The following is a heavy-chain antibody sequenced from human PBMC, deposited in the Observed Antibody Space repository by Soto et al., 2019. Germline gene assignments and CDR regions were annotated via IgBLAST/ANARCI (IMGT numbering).Heavy chain of an antibody. CDR2: VNPSSWTT. CDR1: GYSFTDYD. J-gene: IGHJ6*02. V-gene: IGHV1-8*01. Sequence: QVQLEQSGADVKKPGASVKVSCKASGYSFTDYDINWVRQATGQGLEWMGWVNPSSWTTGYDPKYQDRVTMTSKSSHGTVYMETRRLTVDDTAVYYCARQKNGLDVWGQGTPVTVSS. CDR3: ARQKNGLDV.